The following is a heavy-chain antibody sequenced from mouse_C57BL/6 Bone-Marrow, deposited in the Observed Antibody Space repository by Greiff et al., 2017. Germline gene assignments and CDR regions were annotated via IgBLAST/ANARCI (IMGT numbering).Heavy chain of an antibody. Sequence: VQLQQSGPELVKPGASVKICCKASGYSCTVYYMKWVKQSPEKSLEWIGEINPSTGGTTYNQKFKAKATLTVDKSSSTAYMQLKSLTSEDSAVYYCATGYCCQGTTLSVSS. CDR1: GYSCTVYY. CDR2: INPSTGGT. J-gene: IGHJ2*01. CDR3: ATGY. V-gene: IGHV1-42*01.